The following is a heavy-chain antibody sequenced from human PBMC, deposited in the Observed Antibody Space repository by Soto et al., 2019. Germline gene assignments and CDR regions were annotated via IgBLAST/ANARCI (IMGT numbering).Heavy chain of an antibody. Sequence: QVQVQESGPGLVKPSETLSLTCTVSGDSVSRADSYWSWIRQPPGKGLEWIGYICCSGSTEYNPSLRGXXSXSGXTSKNQLSLKLSTVTAADTAVYFCARGMDNNKVGWWGQGTLVTVSS. CDR2: ICCSGST. CDR3: ARGMDNNKVGW. J-gene: IGHJ4*02. D-gene: IGHD1-1*01. CDR1: GDSVSRADSY. V-gene: IGHV4-61*08.